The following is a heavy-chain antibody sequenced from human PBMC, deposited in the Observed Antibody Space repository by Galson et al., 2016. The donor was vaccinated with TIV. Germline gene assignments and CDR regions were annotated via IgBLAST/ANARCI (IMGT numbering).Heavy chain of an antibody. CDR2: IYWDEDK. CDR3: AHRKTGSRPLDAFDI. Sequence: PALVKPPQTLTLTCSFSGFSLTTRGVGVAWIRQPPRKALEWLALIYWDEDKRYAPSLRNRLTVTKDPSKNQVVLTLTDMDPADTGTYYCAHRKTGSRPLDAFDIWGQGTMVTVSS. V-gene: IGHV2-5*05. CDR1: GFSLTTRGVG. J-gene: IGHJ3*02. D-gene: IGHD2-15*01.